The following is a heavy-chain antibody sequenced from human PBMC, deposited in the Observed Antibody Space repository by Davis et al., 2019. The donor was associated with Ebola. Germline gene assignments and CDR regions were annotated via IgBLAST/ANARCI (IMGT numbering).Heavy chain of an antibody. D-gene: IGHD2-2*01. J-gene: IGHJ3*02. CDR2: FDPEDGET. Sequence: ASVKVSCKVSGYSLTELSMHWVRQAPGKGLEWMGGFDPEDGETIYAQKFQGRITMTDDTSTDTAYLELSSLGSVDTAVYFCATDSSTWIESFDIWGQGTKVTVPS. CDR3: ATDSSTWIESFDI. CDR1: GYSLTELS. V-gene: IGHV1-24*01.